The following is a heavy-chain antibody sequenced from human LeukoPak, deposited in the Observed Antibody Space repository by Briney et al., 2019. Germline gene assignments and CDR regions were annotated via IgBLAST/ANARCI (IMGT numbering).Heavy chain of an antibody. CDR1: GYTFTSYD. CDR2: MNPNSGNT. D-gene: IGHD3-3*01. CDR3: ARDSAIFGVVSPMDV. Sequence: ASVKVSCKASGYTFTSYDINWVRQATGQGLEWMGWMNPNSGNTGYAQKFQGRVTMTRNTSISTAYMELSSLRSEDTAVYYCARDSAIFGVVSPMDVWGKGTTVTVSS. J-gene: IGHJ6*03. V-gene: IGHV1-8*01.